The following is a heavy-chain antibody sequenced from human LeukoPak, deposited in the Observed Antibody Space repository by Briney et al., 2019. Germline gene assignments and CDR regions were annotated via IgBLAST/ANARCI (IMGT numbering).Heavy chain of an antibody. V-gene: IGHV1-69*04. CDR3: ARGVGYCSGGSCHPFDP. D-gene: IGHD2-15*01. J-gene: IGHJ5*02. CDR2: IIPILGIA. CDR1: GGTFSSYA. Sequence: GASVKVSCKASGGTFSSYAISWVRQAPGQGLEWMGRIIPILGIANYAQKFQGRVTITADKSTSTAYMELSSLRSEDTAVYYCARGVGYCSGGSCHPFDPWGQGTLVTVSS.